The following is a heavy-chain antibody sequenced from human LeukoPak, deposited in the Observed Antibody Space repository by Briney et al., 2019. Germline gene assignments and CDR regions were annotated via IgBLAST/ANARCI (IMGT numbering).Heavy chain of an antibody. CDR3: ARIAAAGPAYYYYYMDV. Sequence: ASVRVSCKASGYTFTGYYMHWVRQAPGQGLEWMGWINPNSGGTNYAQKFQGRVTMTRDTSISTAYMELSRLRSDDTAVYYCARIAAAGPAYYYYYMDVWGKGTTVTISS. CDR1: GYTFTGYY. V-gene: IGHV1-2*02. D-gene: IGHD6-13*01. J-gene: IGHJ6*03. CDR2: INPNSGGT.